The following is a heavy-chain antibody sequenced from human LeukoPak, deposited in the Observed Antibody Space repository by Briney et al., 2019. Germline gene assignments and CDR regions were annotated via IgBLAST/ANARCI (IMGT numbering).Heavy chain of an antibody. D-gene: IGHD5/OR15-5a*01. V-gene: IGHV3-30*03. J-gene: IGHJ4*02. CDR1: GFTFSNYV. CDR2: ISNDGRTK. CDR3: AIDYRLSTITYPLRY. Sequence: PGGSLRLSCAASGFTFSNYVLHWVRQAPGKGLHWVAVISNDGRTKYYAESVKGRFTISRDNSQNTLSLQMNSLRVEDTAVYYCAIDYRLSTITYPLRYWGQGTLVTVSS.